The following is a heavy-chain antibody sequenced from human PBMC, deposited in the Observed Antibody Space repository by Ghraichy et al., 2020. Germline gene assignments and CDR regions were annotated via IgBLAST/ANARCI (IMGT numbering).Heavy chain of an antibody. CDR2: INHSGST. CDR1: GGSFSGYY. J-gene: IGHJ6*02. Sequence: SETLSLTCAVYGGSFSGYYWSWIRQPPGKGLEWIGEINHSGSTNYNPSLKSRVTISVDTSKNQFSLKLSSVTAADTAVYYCASPFPSRYYYYYGMDVWGQGTTVTVSS. CDR3: ASPFPSRYYYYYGMDV. V-gene: IGHV4-34*01.